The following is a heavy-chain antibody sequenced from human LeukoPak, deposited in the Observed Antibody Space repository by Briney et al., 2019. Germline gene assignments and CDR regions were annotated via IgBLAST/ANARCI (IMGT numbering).Heavy chain of an antibody. Sequence: PGGSLRLSCAASGFTFSSYAMSWVRQAPGKGLEWVSAISGSGGSTYYADSVKGRFTISRDNSKNTLYLQMNSLRAEDTAVYYCAKDSRVGCFPYYDFWSGYDFNWFDPWGQGTLVTVSS. J-gene: IGHJ5*02. D-gene: IGHD3-3*01. CDR3: AKDSRVGCFPYYDFWSGYDFNWFDP. V-gene: IGHV3-23*01. CDR2: ISGSGGST. CDR1: GFTFSSYA.